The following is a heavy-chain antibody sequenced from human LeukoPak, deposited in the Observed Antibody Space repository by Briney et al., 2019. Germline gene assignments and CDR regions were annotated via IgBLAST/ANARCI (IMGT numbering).Heavy chain of an antibody. V-gene: IGHV4-59*02. CDR1: GDSVSSYY. D-gene: IGHD3-3*01. CDR2: IYYSGST. CDR3: ARAGVVSNPNSYWYFDL. Sequence: SETLSLTCTVFGDSVSSYYWSWIRQPPGKGLEWIAYIYYSGSTNYNPSLESRVTISVDTSKNQFSLKLSSVTAADTAVYYCARAGVVSNPNSYWYFDLWGRGTLVTVSS. J-gene: IGHJ2*01.